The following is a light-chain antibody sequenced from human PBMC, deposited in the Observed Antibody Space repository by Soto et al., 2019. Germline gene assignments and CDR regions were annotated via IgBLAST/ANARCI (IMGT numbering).Light chain of an antibody. J-gene: IGKJ1*01. CDR1: QSISSW. V-gene: IGKV1-5*01. CDR3: KQYNSAWT. Sequence: DLHMTQSPSTLSPSLGGRVTITSRASQSISSWLAWYQQKPGKAPKLLIYDASSLESGVQSRFSGSGSGTEFTLTIRSLQPDDFATYYCKQYNSAWTCGQGTKVDIK. CDR2: DAS.